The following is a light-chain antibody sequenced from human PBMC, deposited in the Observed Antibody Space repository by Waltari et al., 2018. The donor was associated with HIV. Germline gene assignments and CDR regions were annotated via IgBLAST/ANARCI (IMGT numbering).Light chain of an antibody. J-gene: IGKJ1*01. CDR2: GVS. V-gene: IGKV3-20*01. CDR3: QQYDSPPRT. Sequence: EIVLTQSPGTLSLSPGERAILSCRASQSVRSSYLAWYQQKPGQAPRRLIYGVSSRATGIPDRFSGSGSGTEFILTISRLEPEDFAVYYCQQYDSPPRTFGQGTKVEIK. CDR1: QSVRSSY.